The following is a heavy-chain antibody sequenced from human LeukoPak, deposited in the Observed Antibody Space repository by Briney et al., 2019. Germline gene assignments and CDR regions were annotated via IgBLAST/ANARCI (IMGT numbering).Heavy chain of an antibody. CDR2: IYPADSDT. Sequence: GESLKVSCQVSGXIFTDYWSGWVRQMPGKGLESMGIIYPADSDTAYSPFFQGQVTISADKSISTVYLQWSSLKASDTAMYYCARQSRDGSKTRGYYFDHWGQGTLVTVSS. CDR3: ARQSRDGSKTRGYYFDH. J-gene: IGHJ4*02. CDR1: GXIFTDYW. V-gene: IGHV5-51*01. D-gene: IGHD3-10*01.